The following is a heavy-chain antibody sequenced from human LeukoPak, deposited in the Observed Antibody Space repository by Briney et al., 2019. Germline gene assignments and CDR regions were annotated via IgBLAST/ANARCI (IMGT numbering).Heavy chain of an antibody. Sequence: SVKVSCKASGGTFSSYAISWVRQAPGQGLEWMGRMIPIFGTANYAQKFQGRVTITTDESTSTAYMELSSLRSEDTAVYYCARSAMVTFDYWGQGTLVTVSS. J-gene: IGHJ4*02. CDR2: MIPIFGTA. CDR1: GGTFSSYA. V-gene: IGHV1-69*05. CDR3: ARSAMVTFDY. D-gene: IGHD5-18*01.